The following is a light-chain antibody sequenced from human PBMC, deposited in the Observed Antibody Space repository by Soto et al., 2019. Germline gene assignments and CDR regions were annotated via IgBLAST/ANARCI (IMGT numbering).Light chain of an antibody. CDR2: DSD. CDR3: SSFAVSPVV. CDR1: SSNIGKNF. Sequence: QSVLTQPPSVSAAPGQKVTISCSGASSNIGKNFVSWYQQLPGTAPKLLIYDSDKRPSGIPDRFSGSKSGTSATLGITGLQTGDEADYYCSSFAVSPVVFGGGTKLTVL. J-gene: IGLJ2*01. V-gene: IGLV1-51*01.